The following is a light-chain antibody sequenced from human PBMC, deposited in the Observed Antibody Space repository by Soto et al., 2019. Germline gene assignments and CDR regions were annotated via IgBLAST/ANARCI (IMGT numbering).Light chain of an antibody. V-gene: IGLV2-11*01. CDR3: CSYAGDYTFV. CDR2: DVI. Sequence: QSALIQPRSVSGSPGQSVTISCTGTSSDVGVYKYVSWYRQHPGEAPKLMIYDVITRPSGVPDRFSGSKSGNTASLTISGLQAEDEADYYCCSYAGDYTFVFGSGTKLTVL. J-gene: IGLJ1*01. CDR1: SSDVGVYKY.